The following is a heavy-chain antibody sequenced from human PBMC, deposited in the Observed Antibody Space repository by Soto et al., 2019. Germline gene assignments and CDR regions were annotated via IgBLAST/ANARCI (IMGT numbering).Heavy chain of an antibody. J-gene: IGHJ4*02. Sequence: QVQLVESGGGVVQPGRSLRLSCAASGFTFSSYGMHWVRQAPGKGLEWVAVISYDGSNKYYADSVKDRFTISRDNSKNTLYLAMNRPRGEDTAVYYCAKAYSRGWFGGGYFDYWGQGTLVTVSS. D-gene: IGHD6-19*01. CDR3: AKAYSRGWFGGGYFDY. CDR1: GFTFSSYG. CDR2: ISYDGSNK. V-gene: IGHV3-30*18.